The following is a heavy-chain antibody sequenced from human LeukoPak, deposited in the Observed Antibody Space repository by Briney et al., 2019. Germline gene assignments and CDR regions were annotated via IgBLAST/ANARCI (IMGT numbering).Heavy chain of an antibody. CDR1: GYTFTAYY. Sequence: ASVKVSCKASGYTFTAYYIHWVRQAPGQGLEWMGWINPNSGGTNYAQKFQGRVTMTRDTSISTAYLELSRLRSDDTAVYFCARRCDTSSYYTYYFDYWCQGTLVTVSS. CDR2: INPNSGGT. J-gene: IGHJ4*02. D-gene: IGHD3-22*01. V-gene: IGHV1-2*02. CDR3: ARRCDTSSYYTYYFDY.